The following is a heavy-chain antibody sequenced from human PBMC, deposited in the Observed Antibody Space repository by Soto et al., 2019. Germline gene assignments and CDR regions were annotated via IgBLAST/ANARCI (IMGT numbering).Heavy chain of an antibody. CDR3: ARDQPTIGTYDMDV. Sequence: GGSLRLSCAASGFTFSSYAMHWVRQAPGKGLEWVALISYDGSDKDYADSVKGRFTISRDNSKSTRYLQMNSLRAEDTAVYHCARDQPTIGTYDMDVWGQGTTVTVSS. D-gene: IGHD3-9*01. CDR2: ISYDGSDK. V-gene: IGHV3-30-3*01. J-gene: IGHJ6*01. CDR1: GFTFSSYA.